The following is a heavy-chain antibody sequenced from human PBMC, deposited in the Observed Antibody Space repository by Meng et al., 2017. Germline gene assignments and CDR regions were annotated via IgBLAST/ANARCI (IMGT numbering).Heavy chain of an antibody. Sequence: SETLSLTCTVSGGSISSYYWSWIRQPPGKGLEWIGYIYYSGSTNYNPSLKSRVTISVDTSKNLFSLKLSSVTAADTAVYYCARLRMIEPKLYYYYGMDVWGQGTTVTVSS. J-gene: IGHJ6*02. CDR1: GGSISSYY. CDR2: IYYSGST. CDR3: ARLRMIEPKLYYYYGMDV. V-gene: IGHV4-59*01. D-gene: IGHD3-22*01.